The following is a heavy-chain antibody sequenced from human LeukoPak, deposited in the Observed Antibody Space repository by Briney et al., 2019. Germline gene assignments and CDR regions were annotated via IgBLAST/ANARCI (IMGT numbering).Heavy chain of an antibody. CDR1: GGSISSRSYY. CDR2: FYYSGSI. J-gene: IGHJ4*02. D-gene: IGHD3-10*01. V-gene: IGHV4-39*07. Sequence: PSETLSLTCTVSGGSISSRSYYWVWIRQPPGKGLEWIGSFYYSGSIYFNPSLKSRVTISVDTSKNQFSLKLSSVTAADTAVYYCASGGYYGSGTAGDYWGQGTLVTVSS. CDR3: ASGGYYGSGTAGDY.